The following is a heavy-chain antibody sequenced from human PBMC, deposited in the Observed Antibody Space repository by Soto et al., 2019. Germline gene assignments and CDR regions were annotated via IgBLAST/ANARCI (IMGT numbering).Heavy chain of an antibody. Sequence: PSGTLSLTCAVYGGSFSCYYWSWFRQPPGKGLEWLGEMNHSGSSNYNPSLKSRVTISGDTSKNQFSLKLDSVTAADTAVYYCARGPSTTNPRFDPWGQGTQVTVSA. J-gene: IGHJ5*02. D-gene: IGHD2-2*01. V-gene: IGHV4-34*01. CDR3: ARGPSTTNPRFDP. CDR2: MNHSGSS. CDR1: GGSFSCYY.